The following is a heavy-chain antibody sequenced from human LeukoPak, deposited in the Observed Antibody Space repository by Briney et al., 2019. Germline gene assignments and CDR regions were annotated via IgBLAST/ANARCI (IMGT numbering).Heavy chain of an antibody. Sequence: SQTLSLTCAISGDSVSSNSAAWNWIRQSPSRGLEWLGRTYYRSRWYNDYAVSVKSRITINPDTSKNQFSLQLNSVTPEGTAVYYCARGAVTRSYYYYGMDVWGQGTTVTVSS. V-gene: IGHV6-1*01. CDR2: TYYRSRWYN. D-gene: IGHD4-17*01. CDR1: GDSVSSNSAA. CDR3: ARGAVTRSYYYYGMDV. J-gene: IGHJ6*02.